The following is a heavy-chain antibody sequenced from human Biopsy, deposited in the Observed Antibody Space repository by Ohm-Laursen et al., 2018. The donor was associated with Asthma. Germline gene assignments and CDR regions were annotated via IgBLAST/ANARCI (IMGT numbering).Heavy chain of an antibody. Sequence: GASVKVSCKASGYTFINFAIHWVRQAPGQRLEWMGWINAGNGNTKYSQKFQGRVTISRDTSASTAYMDLSSLRSEDTAVYYCARTYYDFLTGQVNDAFAMWGQGTMVTVSS. V-gene: IGHV1-3*01. CDR2: INAGNGNT. D-gene: IGHD3-9*01. CDR3: ARTYYDFLTGQVNDAFAM. CDR1: GYTFINFA. J-gene: IGHJ3*02.